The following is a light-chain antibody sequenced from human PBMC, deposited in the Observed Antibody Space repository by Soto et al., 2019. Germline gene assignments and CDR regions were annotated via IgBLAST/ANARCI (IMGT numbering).Light chain of an antibody. J-gene: IGKJ2*01. V-gene: IGKV1-5*03. CDR1: QSISSW. Sequence: DIQMTQSPSTLSASVGDRVTITCRASQSISSWLAWYQQKPGKAPKLLLYKASSLESGVPSRCSGSGSAADFTVNISGLQPDGFPTYYCQQYNRLTFGRGTKLEIK. CDR3: QQYNRLT. CDR2: KAS.